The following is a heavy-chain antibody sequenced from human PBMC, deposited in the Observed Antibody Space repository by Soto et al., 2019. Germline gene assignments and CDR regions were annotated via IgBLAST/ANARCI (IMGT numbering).Heavy chain of an antibody. CDR1: GGSISSGGYY. V-gene: IGHV4-31*02. D-gene: IGHD6-13*01. J-gene: IGHJ4*02. CDR3: ARVVAAAGSFDY. CDR2: IYYSGST. Sequence: SETLSLTCTVSGGSISSGGYYWSWIRQHPGKGLEWIGYIYYSGSTCYNPSLKSRVTISVDTSKNQFSLKLSSVTAADTAVYYCARVVAAAGSFDYWGQGTLVTVSS.